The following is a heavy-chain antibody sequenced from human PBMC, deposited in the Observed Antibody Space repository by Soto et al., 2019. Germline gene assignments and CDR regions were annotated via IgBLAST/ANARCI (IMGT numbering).Heavy chain of an antibody. Sequence: EVQLVESVGGLVQPGGSMRLSCAASGFTFSDYSMDWVRQAPGKGLEWVSYISSSSSTIYYSDSVKGRFTISRDNAKNSLYLQMNSLRDEDTALYYCARDAGSWGYWGEGTLFTCSS. CDR1: GFTFSDYS. V-gene: IGHV3-48*02. D-gene: IGHD3-10*01. CDR3: ARDAGSWGY. J-gene: IGHJ4*02. CDR2: ISSSSSTI.